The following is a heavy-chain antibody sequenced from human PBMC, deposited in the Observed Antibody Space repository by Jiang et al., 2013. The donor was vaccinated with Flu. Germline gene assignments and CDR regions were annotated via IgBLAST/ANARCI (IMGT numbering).Heavy chain of an antibody. Sequence: LLESGGGLIQPGGPVRLSCAASGFTVSSNYMSWVRQAPGKGLEWVSVIYSGGSTYYADSVKGRFTISRDNSKNTLYLQMNSLRAEDTAVYYCARDPIVVVPAASSYQSKYYYYYYGMDVWGQGTTVTVSS. CDR3: ARDPIVVVPAASSYQSKYYYYYYGMDV. CDR1: GFTVSSNY. D-gene: IGHD2-2*01. CDR2: IYSGGST. J-gene: IGHJ6*02. V-gene: IGHV3-53*01.